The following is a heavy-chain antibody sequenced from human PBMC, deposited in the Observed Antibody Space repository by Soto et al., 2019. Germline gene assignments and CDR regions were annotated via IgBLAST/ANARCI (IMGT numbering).Heavy chain of an antibody. D-gene: IGHD2-2*01. CDR2: IWFNGINK. CDR1: GFNFNNYG. CDR3: VRDGDFSTGFGKDY. V-gene: IGHV3-33*01. Sequence: QVQLVESGGGVVQPGRSLRLSCAASGFNFNNYGMHWVRQAPGKGLEWVAFIWFNGINKYYAESMKGRFAISRDNSENSLVLQMDSLRVDDTGVYYCVRDGDFSTGFGKDYWGQGTLVTVSS. J-gene: IGHJ4*02.